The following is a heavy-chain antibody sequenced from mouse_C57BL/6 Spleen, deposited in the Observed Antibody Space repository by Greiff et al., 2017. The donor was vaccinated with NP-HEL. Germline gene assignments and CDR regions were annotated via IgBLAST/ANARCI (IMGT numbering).Heavy chain of an antibody. CDR3: AREEGLYYGSSAWFAY. J-gene: IGHJ3*01. V-gene: IGHV1-52*01. CDR1: GYTFTSYW. CDR2: IDPSDSET. D-gene: IGHD1-1*01. Sequence: QVQLQQPGAELVRPGSSVKLSCKASGYTFTSYWMHWVKQRPIQGLEWIGNIDPSDSETHYNQKFKDKATLTVDKSSSTAYMQLSSLTSEDSAVYYGAREEGLYYGSSAWFAYWGQGTLVTVSA.